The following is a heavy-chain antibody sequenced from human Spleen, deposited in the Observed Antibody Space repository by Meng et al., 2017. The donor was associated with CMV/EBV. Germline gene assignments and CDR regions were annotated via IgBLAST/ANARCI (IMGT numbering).Heavy chain of an antibody. CDR1: GYSISNGYY. CDR3: ARVLEYCSSTSCPYYFDY. D-gene: IGHD2-2*01. J-gene: IGHJ4*02. V-gene: IGHV4-38-2*02. CDR2: IYHSGRS. Sequence: SETLSLTCTVSGYSISNGYYWAWIRQPPGKGLECIGSIYHSGRSSYNPSLKSRVTISVDTSKNQFSLKLSSVTATDTAVYYCARVLEYCSSTSCPYYFDYWGLGTLVTVSS.